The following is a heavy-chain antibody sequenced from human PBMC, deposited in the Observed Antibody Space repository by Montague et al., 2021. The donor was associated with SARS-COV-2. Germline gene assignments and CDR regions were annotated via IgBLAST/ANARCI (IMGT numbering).Heavy chain of an antibody. D-gene: IGHD6-13*01. CDR3: ARESSSRHGMDV. V-gene: IGHV3-48*03. J-gene: IGHJ6*04. CDR1: DFTFSSYE. Sequence: SLRLSCAVSDFTFSSYEMNWVRQAPGKGLEWVSYISSGGRAIYYADSVKGRFTLSRDNAKNSLSLQMNSLRAEDTAVYYCARESSSRHGMDVWGYGTTVTVSS. CDR2: ISSGGRAI.